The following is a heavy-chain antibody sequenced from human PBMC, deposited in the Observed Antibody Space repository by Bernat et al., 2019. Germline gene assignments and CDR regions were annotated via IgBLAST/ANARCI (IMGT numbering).Heavy chain of an antibody. V-gene: IGHV3-23*01. CDR2: IGRSGTNT. CDR3: AKVLTGYYYYMDV. Sequence: EVQLLESGGDLIQPGGSLRLSCAASGFTFSSYAMSWVRQAPGKGLEWVSGIGRSGTNTYYADSVKGRFTISRDNSKNTVYLQMYSLRADDMAVYYCAKVLTGYYYYMDVWGKGTTVTVSS. J-gene: IGHJ6*03. CDR1: GFTFSSYA.